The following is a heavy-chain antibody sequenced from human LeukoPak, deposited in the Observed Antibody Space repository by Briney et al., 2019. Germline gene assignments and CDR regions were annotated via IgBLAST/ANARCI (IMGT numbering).Heavy chain of an antibody. Sequence: GGSLRLSCAASGFTFSSHWMSWVRQVPGKGLEWVANINQDGSEKYYVDSVKGRFTISRDNAKNSLYLQMNSLRPEDTAVYYCTKGISAEDYRFFFWGQGALVTVSS. CDR3: TKGISAEDYRFFF. D-gene: IGHD3-16*02. V-gene: IGHV3-7*01. J-gene: IGHJ4*02. CDR2: INQDGSEK. CDR1: GFTFSSHW.